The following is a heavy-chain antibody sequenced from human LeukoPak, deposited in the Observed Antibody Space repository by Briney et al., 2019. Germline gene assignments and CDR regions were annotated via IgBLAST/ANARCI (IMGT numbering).Heavy chain of an antibody. Sequence: GGSLRLSCAASEFTFSNYSMHWVRQAPGMGLEWVSSISSGSDYIHYADSVKGRFTISRDNTKNSLFLQMNSLLVEDTAVYYCARRGISGWYVAYWGQGTLVTVSS. J-gene: IGHJ4*02. V-gene: IGHV3-21*01. D-gene: IGHD6-19*01. CDR1: EFTFSNYS. CDR3: ARRGISGWYVAY. CDR2: ISSGSDYI.